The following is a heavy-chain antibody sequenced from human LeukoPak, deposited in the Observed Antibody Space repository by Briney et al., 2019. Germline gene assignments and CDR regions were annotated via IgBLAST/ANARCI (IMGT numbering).Heavy chain of an antibody. CDR2: IFYSGNT. CDR3: AGALYYSNGYFFFDN. V-gene: IGHV4-31*03. D-gene: IGHD3-22*01. Sequence: PSQTLSLTCSVSGGSISSRDHYWSWIRQHPEKGLEWIGYIFYSGNTHYNPSLKSRSTISVDPSKNQFSLKLSSVTAADTAVYYCAGALYYSNGYFFFDNWGQGTLVTVSS. CDR1: GGSISSRDHY. J-gene: IGHJ4*02.